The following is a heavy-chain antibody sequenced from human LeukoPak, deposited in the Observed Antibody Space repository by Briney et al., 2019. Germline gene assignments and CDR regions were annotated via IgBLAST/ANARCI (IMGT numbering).Heavy chain of an antibody. CDR2: INHSGST. J-gene: IGHJ4*02. CDR3: ARTSAQYYDSSGYFYFDY. Sequence: SETLSLTCAVYGGSFSGYYWSWIRPPPGKWREWIGEINHSGSTNYNPSLKSRVTISVDTSKNQFSLKLSSVTAADTAVYYCARTSAQYYDSSGYFYFDYWGQGTLVTVSS. CDR1: GGSFSGYY. V-gene: IGHV4-34*01. D-gene: IGHD3-22*01.